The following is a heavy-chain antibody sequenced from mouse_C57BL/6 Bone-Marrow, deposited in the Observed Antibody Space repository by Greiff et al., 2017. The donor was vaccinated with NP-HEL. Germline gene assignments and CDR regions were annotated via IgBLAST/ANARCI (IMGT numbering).Heavy chain of an antibody. V-gene: IGHV5-6*01. Sequence: EVKLVESGGDLVKPGGSLKLSCAASGFTFSSYGMSWVRQTPDKRLEWVATISSGGSYTYYPDSVKGRFTISRDNAKNTLYLQMSSLKSEDTAMYYCASPDDHDVAWFAYWGQGTLVTVSA. CDR3: ASPDDHDVAWFAY. J-gene: IGHJ3*01. CDR1: GFTFSSYG. CDR2: ISSGGSYT. D-gene: IGHD2-4*01.